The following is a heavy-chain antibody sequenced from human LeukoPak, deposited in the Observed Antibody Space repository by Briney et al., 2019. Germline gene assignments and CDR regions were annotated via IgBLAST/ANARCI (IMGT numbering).Heavy chain of an antibody. CDR3: ARAGPTVTTYFDY. Sequence: GGSLRLSCAASGFIFSSYAMHWVRQAPGKELEYVSAISSNGGSTYYANSVKGRFTISRDNSKNTLYLQMGSLRAEDMAVYYCARAGPTVTTYFDYWGQGTLVTVSS. V-gene: IGHV3-64*01. D-gene: IGHD4-17*01. J-gene: IGHJ4*02. CDR2: ISSNGGST. CDR1: GFIFSSYA.